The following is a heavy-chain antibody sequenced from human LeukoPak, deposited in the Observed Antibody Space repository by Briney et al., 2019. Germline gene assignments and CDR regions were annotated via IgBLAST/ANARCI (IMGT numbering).Heavy chain of an antibody. CDR1: GFTVSSNY. CDR3: TTELYCSSTSCPFSFEW. D-gene: IGHD2-2*01. J-gene: IGHJ4*02. Sequence: GRSLRLSCAASGFTVSSNYMSWVRQAPGKGLEWVSVIYTGGTTYYADSVKGRFTISRDGSKNTVYLQMNSLKTEDTAVYYCTTELYCSSTSCPFSFEWWGQGTLVTVSS. V-gene: IGHV3-53*01. CDR2: IYTGGTT.